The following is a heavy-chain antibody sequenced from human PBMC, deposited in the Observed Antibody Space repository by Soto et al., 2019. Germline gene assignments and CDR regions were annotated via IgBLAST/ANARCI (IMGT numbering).Heavy chain of an antibody. CDR2: INHSGSA. V-gene: IGHV4-34*01. CDR1: GESFSGYI. Sequence: QVQLQQSGAGLLKPSETLSLTCAVYGESFSGYIWTWIRQTPGKGLQWIGQINHSGSASYNPSLKGRVTISGHTSNSQFSLELSSVTAADTAVYYCARGLITGSHYSGGWYYFDSWGQGTQVTVSS. J-gene: IGHJ4*02. CDR3: ARGLITGSHYSGGWYYFDS. D-gene: IGHD6-19*01.